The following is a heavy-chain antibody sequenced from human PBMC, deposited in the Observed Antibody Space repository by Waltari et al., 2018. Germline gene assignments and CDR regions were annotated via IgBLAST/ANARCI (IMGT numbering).Heavy chain of an antibody. CDR3: AGKKFYYDNVKGWFGP. J-gene: IGHJ5*02. V-gene: IGHV3-7*01. D-gene: IGHD3-22*01. Sequence: EVQLVESGGGLVQPGGSLRLSCVASEFTFNSDWMSWVRQAPGKGLEWVATIKKDGSEKYYVDSVKCRFSISRHNAQNSLYLQMNSLRVEDTAVYYCAGKKFYYDNVKGWFGPWGQGTLVIVSS. CDR2: IKKDGSEK. CDR1: EFTFNSDW.